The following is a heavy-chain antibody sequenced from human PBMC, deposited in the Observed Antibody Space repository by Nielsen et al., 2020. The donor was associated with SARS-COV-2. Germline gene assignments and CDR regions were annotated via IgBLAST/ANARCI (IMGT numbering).Heavy chain of an antibody. D-gene: IGHD5-18*01. J-gene: IGHJ4*02. V-gene: IGHV3-9*01. CDR2: ISWNGGSI. Sequence: SLKISCAASGFTFDDYAMHWVRQGPGKGLEWVSGISWNGGSIAYADSVRGRFTISRDNAKNSLCLQMNSLRAEDTALYYCAKGMQPGYNYGSDYWGQGTLVTISS. CDR3: AKGMQPGYNYGSDY. CDR1: GFTFDDYA.